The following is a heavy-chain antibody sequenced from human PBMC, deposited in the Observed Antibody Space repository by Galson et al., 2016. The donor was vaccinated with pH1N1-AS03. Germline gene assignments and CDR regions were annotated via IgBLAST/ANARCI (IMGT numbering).Heavy chain of an antibody. CDR1: GFSFSDYS. J-gene: IGHJ3*02. CDR3: ARGWRENSFDM. V-gene: IGHV3-48*04. CDR2: ISTSGTTI. Sequence: SLRLSCAASGFSFSDYSMDWVRQTPGRGLEWLLFISTSGTTIYYADSVKGRFTISRDNAKNSLYLQMNSLRAEDTAVYYCARGWRENSFDMWGQGTMVTVSS. D-gene: IGHD2/OR15-2a*01.